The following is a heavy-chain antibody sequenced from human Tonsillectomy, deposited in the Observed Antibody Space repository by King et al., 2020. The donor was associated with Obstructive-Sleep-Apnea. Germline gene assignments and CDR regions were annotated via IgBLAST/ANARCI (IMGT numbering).Heavy chain of an antibody. CDR3: TTDIEQHLVPPIDY. V-gene: IGHV3-15*01. J-gene: IGHJ4*02. D-gene: IGHD6-13*01. CDR1: GFTLSNDW. Sequence: VQLVESGGGLVKPGGSLRLSCAASGFTLSNDWMSWVRQAPGKGLEWVGRIKSETDGGTKDYAAPVKGRFTISRDDSKNKLYLQMTSLKTEDTAVYYCTTDIEQHLVPPIDYWGQGTLVTVSS. CDR2: IKSETDGGTK.